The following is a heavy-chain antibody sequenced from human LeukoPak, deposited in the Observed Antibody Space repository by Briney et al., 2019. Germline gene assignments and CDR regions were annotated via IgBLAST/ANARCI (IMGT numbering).Heavy chain of an antibody. CDR1: GYTFTGYY. Sequence: ASVKVSCKASGYTFTGYYMHWERQAPGQGLEWMGWINPNSDGTNYAQKLQGRVTMTRDTSISTAYMELSRLRSDDTAVYYCARCDYYYYYMAVWGKGTTVTVSS. CDR3: ARCDYYYYYMAV. V-gene: IGHV1-2*02. J-gene: IGHJ6*03. CDR2: INPNSDGT.